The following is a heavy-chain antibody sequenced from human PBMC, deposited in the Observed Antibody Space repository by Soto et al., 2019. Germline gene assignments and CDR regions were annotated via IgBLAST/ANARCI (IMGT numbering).Heavy chain of an antibody. CDR3: ARVYDFWSGYENDY. CDR2: ISAYNGNT. J-gene: IGHJ4*02. V-gene: IGHV1-18*01. CDR1: GYTFTSYG. D-gene: IGHD3-3*01. Sequence: GASVKVSGKASGYTFTSYGISWVRQAPGQGLEWMGWISAYNGNTNYAQKLQGRVTMTTDTSTSTAYMELRSLRSDDTAAYYCARVYDFWSGYENDYWGQGTLVTVSS.